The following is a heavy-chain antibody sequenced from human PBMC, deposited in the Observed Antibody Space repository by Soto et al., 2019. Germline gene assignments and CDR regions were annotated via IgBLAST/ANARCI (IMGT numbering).Heavy chain of an antibody. Sequence: ASVKVSCKASGYTFTSYGISWVRQAPGQGLEWMGWISAYNGNTNYAQKLQGRVTMTTDTSTSTAYMELRSLRSDDTAVYYCARDRHPTYYYDSSGYYSAFDIWGQGTMVT. CDR3: ARDRHPTYYYDSSGYYSAFDI. V-gene: IGHV1-18*01. J-gene: IGHJ3*02. D-gene: IGHD3-22*01. CDR2: ISAYNGNT. CDR1: GYTFTSYG.